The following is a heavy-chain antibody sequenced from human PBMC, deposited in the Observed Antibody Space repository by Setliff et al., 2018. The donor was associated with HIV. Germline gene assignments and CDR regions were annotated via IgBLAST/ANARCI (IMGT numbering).Heavy chain of an antibody. V-gene: IGHV4-59*12. J-gene: IGHJ6*03. D-gene: IGHD6-6*01. Sequence: SETLSLTCTVSGDSISSYYWSWIRQPPGKGLEWIGYIYYSGSTNYNPSLKSRATISRDNAKNSLYLQMNSLRAEDTAVYYCARDNGAARLPADYYYYMDVWGKGTTVTVSS. CDR2: IYYSGST. CDR1: GDSISSYY. CDR3: ARDNGAARLPADYYYYMDV.